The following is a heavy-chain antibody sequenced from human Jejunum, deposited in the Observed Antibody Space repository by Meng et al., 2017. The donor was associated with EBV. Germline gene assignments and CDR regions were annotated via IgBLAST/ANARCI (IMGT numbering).Heavy chain of an antibody. V-gene: IGHV1-18*01. CDR3: ARDSSGYHAHDKVSDY. Sequence: QVQPGQAGVEVKKPGASVKVSCKSSGYTFTSYGISLVRQAPGHGPEWMGWITVYNGNTNYAPRLQGRVTMTTDISTSTAYMELRSLRSDDTAVYYCARDSSGYHAHDKVSDYWGQGTLVTVSS. CDR1: GYTFTSYG. CDR2: ITVYNGNT. D-gene: IGHD2-15*01. J-gene: IGHJ4*02.